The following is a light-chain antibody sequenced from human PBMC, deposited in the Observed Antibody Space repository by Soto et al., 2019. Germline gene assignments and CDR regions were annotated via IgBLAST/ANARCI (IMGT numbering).Light chain of an antibody. V-gene: IGLV1-47*01. Sequence: QAVVTQPPSASGTPGQRVTISCSGSRSNIKSNYVYWYQQLPGTAPKLVIYRNNERPSGVPARFSGSKSGTSASLAISGLRSEDEADYYCAVWDDSLSGPVFGGGTKLTVL. CDR1: RSNIKSNY. CDR3: AVWDDSLSGPV. J-gene: IGLJ3*02. CDR2: RNN.